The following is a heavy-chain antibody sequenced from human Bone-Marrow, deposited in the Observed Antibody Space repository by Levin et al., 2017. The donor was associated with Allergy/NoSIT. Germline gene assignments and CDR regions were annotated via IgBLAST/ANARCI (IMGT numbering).Heavy chain of an antibody. CDR1: GYTFTSYG. V-gene: IGHV1-18*01. J-gene: IGHJ6*03. D-gene: IGHD1-26*01. CDR2: ISAYNGNT. CDR3: ARDVPVVSGAYHMDV. Sequence: GESLKISCKASGYTFTSYGISWVRQAPGQGLEWMAWISAYNGNTNHAQKFQGRVTMTTDTSTSTAYMQLRSLSSDDTAVYYCARDVPVVSGAYHMDVWGEGTTVTVSS.